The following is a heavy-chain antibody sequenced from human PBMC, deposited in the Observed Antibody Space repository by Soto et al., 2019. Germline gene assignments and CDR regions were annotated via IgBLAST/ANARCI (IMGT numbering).Heavy chain of an antibody. CDR1: GFSLSTSGVG. Sequence: QITLKESGPPLVKPTQTLTLTCSFSGFSLSTSGVGVGWIRQPPGKALEWLALIYWDDDKRYSPSLKSRLTITKDTSKNQVVLTMTNMDPVDTATYYCAHRAAAVEPTGAEYFQHWGQGTLVTVSS. CDR2: IYWDDDK. D-gene: IGHD6-25*01. J-gene: IGHJ1*01. V-gene: IGHV2-5*02. CDR3: AHRAAAVEPTGAEYFQH.